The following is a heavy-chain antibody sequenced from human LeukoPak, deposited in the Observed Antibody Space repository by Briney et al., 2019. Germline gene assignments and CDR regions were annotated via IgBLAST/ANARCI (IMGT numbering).Heavy chain of an antibody. CDR3: ARGYCSAGDCYELDY. V-gene: IGHV1-2*02. CDR1: GYTFTGYY. D-gene: IGHD2-15*01. Sequence: ASVKVSCKASGYTFTGYYMHWVRQAPGQGLEWMGSINPKNGGTNYAQKFHGRVTMTGDTSISTAYMDLSRLTSGDTAVYYCARGYCSAGDCYELDYWGQGTLVTVSS. CDR2: INPKNGGT. J-gene: IGHJ4*02.